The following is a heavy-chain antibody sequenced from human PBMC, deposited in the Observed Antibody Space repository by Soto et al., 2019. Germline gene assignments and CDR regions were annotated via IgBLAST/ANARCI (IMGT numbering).Heavy chain of an antibody. CDR2: IKNRASSYTT. CDR3: ARDHGDLGAFDI. Sequence: EVHLVESGGGLVQPGGSLRLSCAASGFIFSDHYMDWVRQAPGKGLEWVGRIKNRASSYTTEYAASVKGRFTISRDDSKSSLYLQMNSLRTADTAIYYCARDHGDLGAFDIWGRGTLVTVSS. D-gene: IGHD4-17*01. CDR1: GFIFSDHY. J-gene: IGHJ3*02. V-gene: IGHV3-72*01.